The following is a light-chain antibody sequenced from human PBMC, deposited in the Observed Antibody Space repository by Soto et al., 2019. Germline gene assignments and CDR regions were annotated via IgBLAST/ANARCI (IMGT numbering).Light chain of an antibody. V-gene: IGKV3-20*01. CDR3: QHYKMYSPWT. CDR2: GIS. CDR1: QSVSSNY. J-gene: IGKJ1*01. Sequence: PGERATLSCRASQSVSSNYFAWYQQRPGQAPRLLIYGISSRATGIPDRFSGSGSGTDFTLTISRLEPEDFATYYCQHYKMYSPWTFGQGTKVEIK.